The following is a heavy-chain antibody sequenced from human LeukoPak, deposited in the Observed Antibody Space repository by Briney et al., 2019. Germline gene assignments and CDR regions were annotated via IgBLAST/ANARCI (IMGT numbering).Heavy chain of an antibody. J-gene: IGHJ6*03. CDR1: GFTFSSYS. CDR2: ISSSSSYI. Sequence: GGSLRLSCAASGFTFSSYSMNWVRQAPGKGLEWVSSISSSSSYIYYADSVKGRFTISRDNAKNSLYLQMNSLRAEDTAVYYCARPLVDILEDPHYRDVWGKGTTVTVSS. V-gene: IGHV3-21*01. D-gene: IGHD3-9*01. CDR3: ARPLVDILEDPHYRDV.